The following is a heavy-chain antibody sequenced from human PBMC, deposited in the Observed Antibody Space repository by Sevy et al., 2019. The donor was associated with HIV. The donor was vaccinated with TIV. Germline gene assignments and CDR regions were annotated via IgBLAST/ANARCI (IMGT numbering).Heavy chain of an antibody. CDR2: ISFDATNK. D-gene: IGHD1-1*01. V-gene: IGHV3-30-3*01. J-gene: IGHJ1*01. CDR1: GFTFSSYW. CDR3: ALERLSSDVAEYFQN. Sequence: GGSLRLSCVASGFTFSSYWMSWVRQAPGMGLEWVATISFDATNKHYADSVKGRFTISRDNFQNSLFLQMDSLRPEDTAVYYCALERLSSDVAEYFQNWGQGTLVTVSS.